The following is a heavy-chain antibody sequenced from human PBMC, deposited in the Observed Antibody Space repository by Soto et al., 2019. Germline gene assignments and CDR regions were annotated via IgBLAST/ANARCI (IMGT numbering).Heavy chain of an antibody. D-gene: IGHD2-15*01. CDR1: GDSISNGAYL. CDR2: IYYSGTT. Sequence: SETLSLTCTVSGDSISNGAYLWAWIRQPPGKGLEWLATIYYSGTTYYNPSLKSRLTISVDTSKNQFSLRLNSVTAADTAVYYCARQPGRGSWRFDFWGQGALVTVSS. V-gene: IGHV4-39*01. CDR3: ARQPGRGSWRFDF. J-gene: IGHJ4*02.